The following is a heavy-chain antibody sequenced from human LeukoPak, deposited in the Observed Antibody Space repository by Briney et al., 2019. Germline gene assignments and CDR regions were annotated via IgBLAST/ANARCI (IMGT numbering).Heavy chain of an antibody. V-gene: IGHV4-59*01. CDR3: ARDSCEGGGSCSAYYYYYGTDV. CDR2: IYYSGST. CDR1: GGSISSYY. Sequence: PSETLSLTCTVSGGSISSYYWSWIRQPPGKGLEWIGYIYYSGSTNYNPSLKSRVTISVDTSKNQFSLKLSSVTAADTAVYYCARDSCEGGGSCSAYYYYYGTDVWGQGTTVTVSS. D-gene: IGHD2-15*01. J-gene: IGHJ6*02.